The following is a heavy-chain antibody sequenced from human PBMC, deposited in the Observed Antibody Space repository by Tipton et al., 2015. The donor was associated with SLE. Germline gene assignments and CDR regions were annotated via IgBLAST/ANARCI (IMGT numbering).Heavy chain of an antibody. CDR2: IGTAGDT. D-gene: IGHD1-26*01. V-gene: IGHV3-13*01. CDR1: GFTFSSYD. J-gene: IGHJ4*02. Sequence: SLRLSCAASGFTFSSYDMHWVRQATGKGLEWDSAIGTAGDTYYPGSVKGRFTISRENAKNSLYLQMNSLRAGDTAVYYCAREFRGVGGLDYWGQGTLVTVSS. CDR3: AREFRGVGGLDY.